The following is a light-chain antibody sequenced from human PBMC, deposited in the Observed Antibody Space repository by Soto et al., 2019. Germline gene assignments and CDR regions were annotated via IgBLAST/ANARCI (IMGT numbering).Light chain of an antibody. Sequence: QSALTQPASVSGSPGQSITISCTGTSSDVGAYNYVSWYQQHPGKAPKLMISGVSNRPSGVSNRFSGSQSGNTASLTISGLQADDEADYYCSSYTGSSTPWVFGGGTQLTVL. CDR2: GVS. J-gene: IGLJ3*02. CDR3: SSYTGSSTPWV. CDR1: SSDVGAYNY. V-gene: IGLV2-14*01.